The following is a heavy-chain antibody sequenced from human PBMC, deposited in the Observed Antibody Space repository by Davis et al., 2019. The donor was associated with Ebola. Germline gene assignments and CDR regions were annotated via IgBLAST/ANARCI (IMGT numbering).Heavy chain of an antibody. CDR2: IIPIFGSP. CDR3: ARGHNYAHEY. CDR1: GDNFNNYA. J-gene: IGHJ4*02. Sequence: SVKVSCKTSGDNFNNYAITWLRQAPGQGLEWLGGIIPIFGSPKYAQNLEGRVTITADESTTTVYLELNSLRYDDTADYYCARGHNYAHEYWGQGILVTVSS. V-gene: IGHV1-69*13. D-gene: IGHD4-11*01.